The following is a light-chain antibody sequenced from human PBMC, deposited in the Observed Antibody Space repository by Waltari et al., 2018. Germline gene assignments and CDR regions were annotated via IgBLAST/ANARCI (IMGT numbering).Light chain of an antibody. J-gene: IGKJ2*03. CDR3: QQYGSSLPMYS. Sequence: CRASQRVTYLAWYQQKPGQAPRLLMYGASNRATGIPDRFSGSGSGTDFTLTISRLEPEDFAVYYCQQYGSSLPMYSFGQGTKLEIK. CDR1: QRVTY. CDR2: GAS. V-gene: IGKV3-20*01.